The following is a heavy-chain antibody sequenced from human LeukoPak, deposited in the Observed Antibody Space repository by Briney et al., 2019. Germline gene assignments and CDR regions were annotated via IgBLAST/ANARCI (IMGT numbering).Heavy chain of an antibody. J-gene: IGHJ4*02. Sequence: GGSLRLSCAASGFTFSSYWMHWVRQAPEKGLEWVSAISGSGGSTYYADSVKGRFTISRDNSKNTLYLQMNSLRAEDTAVYYCAKAMVRGVITGLDYWGQGTLVTVSS. CDR3: AKAMVRGVITGLDY. D-gene: IGHD3-10*01. CDR1: GFTFSSYW. CDR2: ISGSGGST. V-gene: IGHV3-23*01.